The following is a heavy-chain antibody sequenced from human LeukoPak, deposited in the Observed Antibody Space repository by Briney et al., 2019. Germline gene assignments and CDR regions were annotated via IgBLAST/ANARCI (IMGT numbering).Heavy chain of an antibody. CDR3: ARDPTQYGHFDY. CDR1: GFTFSSSA. J-gene: IGHJ4*02. Sequence: PGGSLRLSCAASGFTFSSSAMNWVRQAPGKGLEWVSSINNVASHIYYAHSVKGRFTISRDNAKNSLYLQMNSLSDEDTAVYYCARDPTQYGHFDYWGQGTLVTVSS. D-gene: IGHD3-10*01. CDR2: INNVASHI. V-gene: IGHV3-21*01.